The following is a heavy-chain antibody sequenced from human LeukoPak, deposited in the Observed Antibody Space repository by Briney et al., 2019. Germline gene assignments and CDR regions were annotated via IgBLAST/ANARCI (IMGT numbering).Heavy chain of an antibody. Sequence: GASVKVSCKASGGTFSSYAISWVRQAPGQGLEWMGGIIPIFGTANYAQKFQGRVTITADESTSTAYMELSSLRSEDTAVYYCASGPMYSSSRPPHMDVWGKGTTVTISS. CDR3: ASGPMYSSSRPPHMDV. D-gene: IGHD6-13*01. CDR2: IIPIFGTA. CDR1: GGTFSSYA. V-gene: IGHV1-69*13. J-gene: IGHJ6*03.